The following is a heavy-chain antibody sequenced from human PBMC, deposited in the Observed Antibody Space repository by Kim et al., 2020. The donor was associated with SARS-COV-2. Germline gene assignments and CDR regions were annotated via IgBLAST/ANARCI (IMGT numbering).Heavy chain of an antibody. Sequence: SETLSLTCTVSGGSISSGGYYWSWIRQHPGXXXEWIGXIYYXGSTYYNPSLKSRXTISXETSKXPVSLXLSSVHAADTAVYYCAGDXGHRGXFDRXVVVPXAVXXXGTTXTVS. CDR2: IYYXGST. V-gene: IGHV4-31*03. CDR1: GGSISSGGYY. D-gene: IGHD2-2*01. J-gene: IGHJ6*02. CDR3: AGDXGHRGXFDRXVVVPXAV.